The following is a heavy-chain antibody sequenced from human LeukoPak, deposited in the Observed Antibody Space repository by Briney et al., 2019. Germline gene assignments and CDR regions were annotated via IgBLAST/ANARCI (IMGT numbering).Heavy chain of an antibody. V-gene: IGHV4-38-2*02. Sequence: SETLSLTGAVSSYSISSGYYWGWIRQPPGKGLEWIGSIYHGGSTYYNPSLKSRVTISVDTSKNQFSAKLSSVTAEETAVYYCARDLYCSSTSCHELDYWGQGSLVTVSS. CDR2: IYHGGST. CDR1: SYSISSGYY. D-gene: IGHD2-2*01. J-gene: IGHJ4*02. CDR3: ARDLYCSSTSCHELDY.